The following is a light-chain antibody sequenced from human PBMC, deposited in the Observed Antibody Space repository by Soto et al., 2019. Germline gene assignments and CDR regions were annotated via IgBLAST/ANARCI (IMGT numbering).Light chain of an antibody. CDR3: SSYTNSNTRV. CDR2: EVS. Sequence: QSALTQPASVSGPPGQSITISCTGTNSDVGDYNYVSWYQQHPGKAPKLIIYEVSNRPSGISDRFSASKSGNTASLTISGLQAEDEADYYCSSYTNSNTRVFGTGTKVTV. J-gene: IGLJ1*01. V-gene: IGLV2-14*01. CDR1: NSDVGDYNY.